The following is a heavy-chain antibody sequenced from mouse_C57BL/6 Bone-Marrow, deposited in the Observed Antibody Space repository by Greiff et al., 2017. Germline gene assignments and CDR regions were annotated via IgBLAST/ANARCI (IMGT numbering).Heavy chain of an antibody. CDR3: AREGELGWYFEV. CDR1: GYAFTNYL. Sequence: VKLMESGAELVRPGTSVKVSCKASGYAFTNYLIEWVKQRPGQGLEWIGVINPGSGGTNYNEKFKGKATLTADKSSSTAYMQLSSLTSEDSAIYFCAREGELGWYFEVWGTGTTVTVSS. CDR2: INPGSGGT. J-gene: IGHJ1*03. V-gene: IGHV1-54*01. D-gene: IGHD4-1*01.